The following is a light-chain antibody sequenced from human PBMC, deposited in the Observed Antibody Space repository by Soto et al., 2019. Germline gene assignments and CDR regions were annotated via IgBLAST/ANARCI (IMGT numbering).Light chain of an antibody. CDR3: QQYDTWPPT. V-gene: IGKV3-15*01. Sequence: EIVMTQSPSTLSVSPGDRVTLSCRASQSLRSDLAWYQQKPGQAPRLLIYGASTMPTEIPSRFSGSGSGTESPTTISRLPSEDFAVYYCQQYDTWPPTFGQGTRLEIK. J-gene: IGKJ5*01. CDR1: QSLRSD. CDR2: GAS.